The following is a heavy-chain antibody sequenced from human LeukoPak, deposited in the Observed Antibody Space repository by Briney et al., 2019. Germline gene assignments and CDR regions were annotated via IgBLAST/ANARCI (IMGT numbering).Heavy chain of an antibody. CDR3: ARRYCSSTSCYRHFDY. J-gene: IGHJ4*02. Sequence: GESLKISCKGSGYSFTSYWIGWVRQMPGKGLEWMGIIYPGDSDTRYGPSFQGQVTISADKSISTAYLQWSSLKASDTAMYYCARRYCSSTSCYRHFDYWGQGTLVTVSS. CDR2: IYPGDSDT. D-gene: IGHD2-2*01. V-gene: IGHV5-51*01. CDR1: GYSFTSYW.